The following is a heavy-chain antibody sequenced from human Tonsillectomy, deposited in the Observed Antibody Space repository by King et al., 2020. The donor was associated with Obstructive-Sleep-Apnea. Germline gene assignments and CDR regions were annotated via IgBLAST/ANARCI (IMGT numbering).Heavy chain of an antibody. CDR3: ARDPSTAYYDFWRGFDY. Sequence: VQLQESGPGLVKPSETLSLTCSVSGNSVSRGYYWGWIRQPPGKGLEWIGSIYHSGSTYYNPSLKRRVTISVDTSKNQFSLKLNSVTAADTAVYYCARDPSTAYYDFWRGFDYWGQGTLVTVSS. CDR1: GNSVSRGYY. CDR2: IYHSGST. J-gene: IGHJ4*02. V-gene: IGHV4-38-2*02. D-gene: IGHD3-3*01.